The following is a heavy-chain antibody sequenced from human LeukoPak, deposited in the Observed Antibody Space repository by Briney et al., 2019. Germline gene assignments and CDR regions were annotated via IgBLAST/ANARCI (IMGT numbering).Heavy chain of an antibody. D-gene: IGHD5-18*01. J-gene: IGHJ3*02. V-gene: IGHV4-39*01. CDR1: GGSISSSSYY. CDR3: ARRPGYSYGYRAFDI. Sequence: SETLSLTCTVSGGSISSSSYYWGWIRQPPGKGLEWIGSIYYSGSTYYNPSLKSRVTISVDTSKNQFSLKLSSVTAADTAVYYCARRPGYSYGYRAFDIWGQGTMVTVSS. CDR2: IYYSGST.